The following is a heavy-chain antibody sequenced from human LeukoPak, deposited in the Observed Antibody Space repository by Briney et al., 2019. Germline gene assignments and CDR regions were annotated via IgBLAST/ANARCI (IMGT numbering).Heavy chain of an antibody. Sequence: GGSLRLSCAASGFTFSSYAMSWVRQAPGKGLEWVSAISGDGGSAYYSDSVKGRFTISRDNSKNTLYLQMHSLRAEDTAVYYCAKMGYYENSDFFDYWGQGTLVTVSS. CDR2: ISGDGGSA. V-gene: IGHV3-23*01. CDR3: AKMGYYENSDFFDY. D-gene: IGHD3-22*01. CDR1: GFTFSSYA. J-gene: IGHJ4*02.